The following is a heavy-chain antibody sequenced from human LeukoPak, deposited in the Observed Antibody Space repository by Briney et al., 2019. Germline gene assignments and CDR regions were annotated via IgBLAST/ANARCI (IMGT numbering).Heavy chain of an antibody. D-gene: IGHD2-15*01. CDR1: GFTFSSYS. J-gene: IGHJ4*02. CDR3: AKGRVVAAFFPLDY. V-gene: IGHV3-48*04. Sequence: GGSLRHSCSASGFTFSSYSMNWVRQAPGKGLEWVSYISSSSSTIYYADSVKGRFTISRDNAKNSLYLQMNSLGAEDTALYYCAKGRVVAAFFPLDYWGQGTLVTVSS. CDR2: ISSSSSTI.